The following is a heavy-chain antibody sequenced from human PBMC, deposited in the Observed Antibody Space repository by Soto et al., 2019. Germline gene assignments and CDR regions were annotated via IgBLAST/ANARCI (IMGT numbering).Heavy chain of an antibody. CDR2: ISGSCDTT. D-gene: IGHD4-4*01. J-gene: IGHJ4*02. Sequence: EVQLLESGGGLVQPGGSLRLSCAASGFTFSTYAMTWVRQAPGKGLEWVSVISGSCDTTYYADSVKGRFTISRDNSKNTLYLQMNSLRAEDTAVYYCAKDPTTMTRGYFDSWGQGTLVTVSS. V-gene: IGHV3-23*01. CDR3: AKDPTTMTRGYFDS. CDR1: GFTFSTYA.